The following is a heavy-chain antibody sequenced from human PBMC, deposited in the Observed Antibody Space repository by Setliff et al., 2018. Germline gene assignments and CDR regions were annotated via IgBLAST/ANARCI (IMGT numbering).Heavy chain of an antibody. CDR3: ARRETYYNFWSGYYAY. Sequence: SETLSLTCTVSGGSISPYYWSWIRQPPGKGLEWIGSIYYSGSTYYNPSLKSRVTISVDTSKNQFSLKLSSVTAADTAVYYCARRETYYNFWSGYYAYWGQGTLVTVSS. V-gene: IGHV4-59*12. CDR1: GGSISPYY. J-gene: IGHJ4*02. D-gene: IGHD3-3*01. CDR2: IYYSGST.